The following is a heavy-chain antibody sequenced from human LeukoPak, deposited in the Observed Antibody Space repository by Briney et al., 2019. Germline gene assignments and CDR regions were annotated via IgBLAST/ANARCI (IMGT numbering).Heavy chain of an antibody. Sequence: PSETLSLTCAVYGGSFSGYYWSWIRQPPGKGLEWIGSIYYSGSTYYNPSLKSRVTISVDTSKNQLSLKLSSVTAADTAVYYCARQYFRRKTYYYDSSGYSDYWGQGTLVTVSS. J-gene: IGHJ4*02. CDR2: IYYSGST. V-gene: IGHV4-34*01. CDR1: GGSFSGYY. D-gene: IGHD3-22*01. CDR3: ARQYFRRKTYYYDSSGYSDY.